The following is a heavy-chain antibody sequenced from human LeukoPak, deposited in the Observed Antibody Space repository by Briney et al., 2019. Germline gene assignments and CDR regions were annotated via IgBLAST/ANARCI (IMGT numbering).Heavy chain of an antibody. J-gene: IGHJ3*01. V-gene: IGHV5-51*01. CDR2: IDPGDSET. D-gene: IGHD4-17*01. CDR1: TYTFTSYW. CDR3: ASRGAYGDYSRFNL. Sequence: GESLKISCNGSTYTFTSYWIGWVRQMPGKGLEWMGIIDPGDSETRYSPSFQGHVTISVDKSISTAYVQWSSLKASDTAMYYCASRGAYGDYSRFNLWGQGTMVIVSS.